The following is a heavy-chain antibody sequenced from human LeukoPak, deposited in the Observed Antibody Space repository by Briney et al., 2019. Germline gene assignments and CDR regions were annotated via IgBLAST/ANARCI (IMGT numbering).Heavy chain of an antibody. CDR3: AREGRRYCSGGSCYSDYYYYYYMDV. V-gene: IGHV3-21*01. Sequence: SGGSLRLSCSASGFTFTHYSINWVRQAPGKGLEWLSSISNSSNYIYYADSVKSRFTISRDNAKNSLYLQMNSLRAEDTAVYYCAREGRRYCSGGSCYSDYYYYYYMDVWGKGTTVTVSS. CDR2: ISNSSNYI. D-gene: IGHD2-15*01. CDR1: GFTFTHYS. J-gene: IGHJ6*03.